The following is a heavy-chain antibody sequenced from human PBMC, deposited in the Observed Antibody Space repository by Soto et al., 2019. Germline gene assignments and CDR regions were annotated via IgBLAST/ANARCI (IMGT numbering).Heavy chain of an antibody. CDR2: ITADGGT. V-gene: IGHV3-23*01. J-gene: IGHJ3*02. Sequence: EVQVLESGGGLVQPGGSLRLSCEGSGFTVSSHAMTWIRQAPGKGPEWVSTITADGGTYYADSVKGRFAMSRDTSESKLGLQTNSLGAEDTAAYYCAPHVSCSGGSCQYDAFAIRGQGAMVTVSS. CDR3: APHVSCSGGSCQYDAFAI. CDR1: GFTVSSHA. D-gene: IGHD2-15*01.